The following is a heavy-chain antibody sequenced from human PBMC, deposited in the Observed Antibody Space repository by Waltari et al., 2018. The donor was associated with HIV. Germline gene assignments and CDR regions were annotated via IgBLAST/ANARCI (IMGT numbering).Heavy chain of an antibody. V-gene: IGHV1-8*01. Sequence: QVQLVQSGAEVKKPGASVKVSCKASGYTFTGYDINWVRPATGTGLEWMGWMNPNSGNTGYAQKFQGRVTMTRNTSISTAYMELSSLRSEDTAVYYCARGVGVYYYDSSGYPVYWGQGTLVTVSS. J-gene: IGHJ4*02. CDR1: GYTFTGYD. CDR3: ARGVGVYYYDSSGYPVY. CDR2: MNPNSGNT. D-gene: IGHD3-22*01.